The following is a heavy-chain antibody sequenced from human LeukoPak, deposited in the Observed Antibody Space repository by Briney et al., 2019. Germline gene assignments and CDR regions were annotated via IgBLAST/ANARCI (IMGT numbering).Heavy chain of an antibody. CDR3: AKAETDCSGGSCQYYFDY. V-gene: IGHV3-23*01. J-gene: IGHJ4*02. D-gene: IGHD2-15*01. CDR2: ISGSGGST. Sequence: QSGGSLRLSCAASGFTFSSYAMSWVRQAPGKGLEWVSAISGSGGSTYYADSVKGRFTISRDNAKNSLYLQMNSLRAEDTALYYCAKAETDCSGGSCQYYFDYWGQGTLVTVSS. CDR1: GFTFSSYA.